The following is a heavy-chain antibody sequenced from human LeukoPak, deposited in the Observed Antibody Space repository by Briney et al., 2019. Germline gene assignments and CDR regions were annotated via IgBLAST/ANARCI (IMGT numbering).Heavy chain of an antibody. Sequence: SETLSLTCTVSGGSIRSYYWSWIRQPPGKGLEWVGYIFYSGTTDSNPSLKSRVTISVDTSKNQFSLKLSSVTAADTAVYYCASSGYTSSWYLDWFDPWGQGTLVTVSS. CDR2: IFYSGTT. D-gene: IGHD6-13*01. CDR3: ASSGYTSSWYLDWFDP. V-gene: IGHV4-59*08. J-gene: IGHJ5*02. CDR1: GGSIRSYY.